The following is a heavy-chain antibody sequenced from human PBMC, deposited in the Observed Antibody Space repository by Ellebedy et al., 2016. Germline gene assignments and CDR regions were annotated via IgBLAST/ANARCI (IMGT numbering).Heavy chain of an antibody. J-gene: IGHJ3*02. D-gene: IGHD1-1*01. CDR1: GFTFSSYA. CDR2: ISGSGGST. V-gene: IGHV3-23*01. CDR3: AKAYNWNDVAFDI. Sequence: GESLKISCAASGFTFSSYAMSWVRQAPGKGLEWVSAISGSGGSTYYADSVKGRFTISRDNSKNTLYLQMNSLRAEDTAVYYCAKAYNWNDVAFDIWGQGTMVTVSS.